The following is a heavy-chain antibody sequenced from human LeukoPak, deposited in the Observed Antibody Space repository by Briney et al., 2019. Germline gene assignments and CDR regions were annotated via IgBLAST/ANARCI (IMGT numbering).Heavy chain of an antibody. CDR1: GGTFISYA. CDR2: IIPIFGTA. D-gene: IGHD3-3*01. CDR3: ARSRFLEWLHLDY. Sequence: SVKVSCKASGGTFISYAISWVRQAPGQGLEWMGGIIPIFGTANYAQKFQGRVTITADESTSTAYMELSSLRSEDTAVYYCARSRFLEWLHLDYWGQGTLVTVSS. J-gene: IGHJ4*02. V-gene: IGHV1-69*13.